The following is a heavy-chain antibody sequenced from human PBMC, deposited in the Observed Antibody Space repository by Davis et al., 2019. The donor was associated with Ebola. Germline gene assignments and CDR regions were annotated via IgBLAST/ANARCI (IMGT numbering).Heavy chain of an antibody. CDR3: ARFPQSDSSIAPLISDYYYYYGMDV. CDR2: ISADNGET. D-gene: IGHD6-6*01. Sequence: AASVKVSCKASGYIFTTYGISWVRQAPGQGLEWMGWISADNGETNYAQKLQGRVTLTTDSSTSTAYMDLRSLRSDDTAVYYCARFPQSDSSIAPLISDYYYYYGMDVWGQGTTVTVSS. V-gene: IGHV1-18*04. J-gene: IGHJ6*02. CDR1: GYIFTTYG.